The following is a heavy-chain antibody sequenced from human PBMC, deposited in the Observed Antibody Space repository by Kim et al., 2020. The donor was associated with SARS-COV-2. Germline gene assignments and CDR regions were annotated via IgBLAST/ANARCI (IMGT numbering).Heavy chain of an antibody. CDR3: ARDHGRSGWYVDSFDY. V-gene: IGHV3-30*01. J-gene: IGHJ4*02. D-gene: IGHD6-19*01. Sequence: SVKGRFTISREHSKNTRYLQMNSLRAEDTAVYYCARDHGRSGWYVDSFDYWGQGTLVTVSS.